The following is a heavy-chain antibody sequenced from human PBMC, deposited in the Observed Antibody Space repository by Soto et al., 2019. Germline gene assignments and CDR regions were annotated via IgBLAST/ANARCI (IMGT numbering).Heavy chain of an antibody. CDR1: GFTVSSNY. J-gene: IGHJ4*02. CDR2: IYSGGST. D-gene: IGHD3-10*01. V-gene: IGHV3-66*01. CDR3: ATSYYYGSGSYFLADY. Sequence: EVQLVESGGGLVQPGGFLRLSCAASGFTVSSNYMSWVRQAPGKGLEWVSVIYSGGSTYYADSVKGRFTISRDNSKNTLYLQMNSLRAEDTAVYYCATSYYYGSGSYFLADYWGQGTLVTVSS.